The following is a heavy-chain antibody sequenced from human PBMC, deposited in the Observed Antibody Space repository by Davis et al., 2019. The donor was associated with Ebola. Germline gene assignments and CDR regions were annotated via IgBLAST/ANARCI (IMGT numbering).Heavy chain of an antibody. Sequence: GESLKISCAVSGLSFSNYGIHWVRQAPGKGLEWVAFIKYDGSNKYYGDSVKGRFSISRDNFNLQMNSLRIEDTAVYYCAHTGFNYYMDDWGQGTTVIVSS. D-gene: IGHD1-1*01. V-gene: IGHV3-30*02. CDR3: AHTGFNYYMDD. J-gene: IGHJ6*02. CDR1: GLSFSNYG. CDR2: IKYDGSNK.